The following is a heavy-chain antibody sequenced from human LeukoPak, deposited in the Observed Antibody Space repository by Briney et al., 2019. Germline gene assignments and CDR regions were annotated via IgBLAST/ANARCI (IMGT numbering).Heavy chain of an antibody. CDR1: GFTVSSNY. J-gene: IGHJ4*02. V-gene: IGHV3-66*02. D-gene: IGHD3-3*01. CDR3: ARGHYDFWSGYYSDY. CDR2: IYSGGST. Sequence: PGGSLRLSCAASGFTVSSNYMSWVRQAPGKGLEWVSVIYSGGSTYYADSVKGRFTISRDNSKNTLYLEMISLRAEDTAVYYCARGHYDFWSGYYSDYWGQGTLVTVSS.